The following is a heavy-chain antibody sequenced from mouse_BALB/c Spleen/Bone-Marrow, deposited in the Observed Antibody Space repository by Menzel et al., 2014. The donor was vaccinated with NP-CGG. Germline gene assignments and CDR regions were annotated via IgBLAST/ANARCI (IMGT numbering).Heavy chain of an antibody. V-gene: IGHV1-26*01. J-gene: IGHJ1*01. Sequence: VQLKDSGPELVKPGASMKISCKASGYSFTGYTMNWVKQSHGKNLEWIGPINPYNGGTSYNQKFKGKATLTVDKSSSTAYMELLSLTSEDSAVYYCASYYGNYWYFDVRGAGTTVTVSS. CDR1: GYSFTGYT. D-gene: IGHD2-1*01. CDR2: INPYNGGT. CDR3: ASYYGNYWYFDV.